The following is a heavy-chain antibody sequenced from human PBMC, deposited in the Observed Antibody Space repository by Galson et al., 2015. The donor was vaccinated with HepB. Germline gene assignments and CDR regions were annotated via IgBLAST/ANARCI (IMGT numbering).Heavy chain of an antibody. CDR3: VRGYSGSYYRVDY. Sequence: SLRLSCAASGFTFSSYWVHWVRQAPGKGLVWVSRINSDGSSTSYADSVKGRSTISRDNAKNTLYLQMNSLRAEDTALYYCVRGYSGSYYRVDYWGQGTLVTVSS. D-gene: IGHD1-26*01. CDR1: GFTFSSYW. V-gene: IGHV3-74*01. J-gene: IGHJ4*02. CDR2: INSDGSST.